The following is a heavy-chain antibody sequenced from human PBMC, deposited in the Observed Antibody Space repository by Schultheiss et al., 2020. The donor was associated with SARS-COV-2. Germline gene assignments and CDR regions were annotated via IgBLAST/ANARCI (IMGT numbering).Heavy chain of an antibody. Sequence: GGSLRLSCAASGFTFSSYAMHWVRQAPGKGLEWVAVISYDGSNKYYADSVKGRFTISRDNSKNTLYLQMNSLRAEDTAVYYCARDLPLQLWEYYYYGMDVWGQGTTVTVSS. CDR2: ISYDGSNK. J-gene: IGHJ6*02. CDR3: ARDLPLQLWEYYYYGMDV. D-gene: IGHD5-18*01. CDR1: GFTFSSYA. V-gene: IGHV3-30*04.